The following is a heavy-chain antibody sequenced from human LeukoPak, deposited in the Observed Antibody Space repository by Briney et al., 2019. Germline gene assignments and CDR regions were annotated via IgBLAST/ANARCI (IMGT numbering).Heavy chain of an antibody. CDR2: INPNSGGT. V-gene: IGHV1-2*02. CDR1: GYTFTGYC. D-gene: IGHD6-19*01. Sequence: ASVKVSCKASGYTFTGYCMHWVRQAPGQGLEWMGWINPNSGGTNYAQKFQGRVTMTRDTSISTAYMELSRLRSDDTAVYYCARDPGVAVAVTGEYYFDYWGQGTLVTVSS. CDR3: ARDPGVAVAVTGEYYFDY. J-gene: IGHJ4*02.